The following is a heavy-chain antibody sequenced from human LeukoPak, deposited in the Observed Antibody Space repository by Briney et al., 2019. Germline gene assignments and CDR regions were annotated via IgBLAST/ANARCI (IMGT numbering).Heavy chain of an antibody. CDR2: IRNKAYSYTT. D-gene: IGHD1-26*01. CDR1: GFTFSDHY. Sequence: GGSLRLSCAASGFTFSDHYMDWVRQAPGKGLEWVGRIRNKAYSYTTEYAASVKGRFTISRGDSKNSLHLQMNSLKTEDTAVYYCTMTSGSLDYLDSWGQGTLVSVSS. V-gene: IGHV3-72*01. CDR3: TMTSGSLDYLDS. J-gene: IGHJ4*02.